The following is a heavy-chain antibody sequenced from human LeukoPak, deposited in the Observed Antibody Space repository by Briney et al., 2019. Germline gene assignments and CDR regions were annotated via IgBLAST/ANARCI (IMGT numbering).Heavy chain of an antibody. V-gene: IGHV1-8*03. CDR2: MNPNSGNT. Sequence: ASVKVSCKASGYTFTSYDINWVRQATGQGLEWMGWMNPNSGNTGYAQKFQGRVTITRNTSISTAYMEPSSLRSEDTAVYYCARVHYDFWSGYYSREDYFDYWGQGTLVTVSS. CDR1: GYTFTSYD. CDR3: ARVHYDFWSGYYSREDYFDY. J-gene: IGHJ4*02. D-gene: IGHD3-3*01.